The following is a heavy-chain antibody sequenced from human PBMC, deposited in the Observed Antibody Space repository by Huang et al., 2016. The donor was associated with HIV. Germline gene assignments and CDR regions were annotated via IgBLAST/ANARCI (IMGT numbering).Heavy chain of an antibody. CDR3: ARNSYNWNDISFDY. CDR1: GYTFTTYA. V-gene: IGHV7-4-1*02. CDR2: INTNTGNP. J-gene: IGHJ4*02. D-gene: IGHD1-20*01. Sequence: QVQLVQSGSELKKPGASVRVSCKASGYTFTTYAINWVRQAPGQGLEWMGWINTNTGNPTYAQGFTGLFVFSLDTSVSTAYLQISSLKTEDTAVYYCARNSYNWNDISFDYWGQGTLVTVSS.